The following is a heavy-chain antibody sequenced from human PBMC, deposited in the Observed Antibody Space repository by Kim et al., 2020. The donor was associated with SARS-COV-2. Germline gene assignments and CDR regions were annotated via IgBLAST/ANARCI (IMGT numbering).Heavy chain of an antibody. J-gene: IGHJ1*01. D-gene: IGHD6-13*01. CDR2: ISYDGSSR. V-gene: IGHV3-30*04. CDR1: GFTFSTYS. CDR3: ARGTYSSSWLYFYH. Sequence: GGSLRLSCVASGFTFSTYSMHWVRQAPGKGLEWVALISYDGSSRYFADSVRGRFTISRDNSKNTLYLQMNSLRTEDTAVYYCARGTYSSSWLYFYHWGQGTLLTVSS.